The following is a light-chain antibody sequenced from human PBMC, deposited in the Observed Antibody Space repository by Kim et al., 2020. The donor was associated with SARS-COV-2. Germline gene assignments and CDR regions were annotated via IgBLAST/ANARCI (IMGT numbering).Light chain of an antibody. Sequence: QSALTQPPSASGSPGQSVTISCTGTSSDIGNYKYVSWYQQHPGKAPKLMIYEVNKRPSGVPDRFSGSKSGNTASLTVSGLQAEDEADYYCSSYAGSDNLVFGGGTQLTVL. CDR2: EVN. J-gene: IGLJ2*01. CDR1: SSDIGNYKY. V-gene: IGLV2-8*01. CDR3: SSYAGSDNLV.